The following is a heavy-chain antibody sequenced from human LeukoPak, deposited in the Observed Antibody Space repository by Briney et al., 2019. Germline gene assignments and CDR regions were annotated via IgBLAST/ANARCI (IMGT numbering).Heavy chain of an antibody. D-gene: IGHD2-2*01. J-gene: IGHJ1*01. CDR1: GFTFSSYA. Sequence: GGSLRLSCAASGFTFSSYAMHWVRQAPGKGLEWVAFIRYDGSNKYYADSVKGRFTISRDNSKNTLYLQMNSLRAEDTAVYYCAKDGAPEVVVPAAIGYFQHWGQGTLVTVSS. CDR3: AKDGAPEVVVPAAIGYFQH. CDR2: IRYDGSNK. V-gene: IGHV3-30*02.